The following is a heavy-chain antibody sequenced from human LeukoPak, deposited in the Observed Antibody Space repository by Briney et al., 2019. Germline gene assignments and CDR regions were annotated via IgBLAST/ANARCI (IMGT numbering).Heavy chain of an antibody. CDR3: ARQVDTAMVDAFDI. Sequence: GESLKISCQVSGYDFAGYWIAWVRRMPGKGLEWMGIIYPGDSHTTYSPSFQGRITISADKSISTAYLQWSSLKASDTAMYYCARQVDTAMVDAFDIWGQGTMVTVSS. CDR2: IYPGDSHT. J-gene: IGHJ3*02. D-gene: IGHD5-18*01. V-gene: IGHV5-51*01. CDR1: GYDFAGYW.